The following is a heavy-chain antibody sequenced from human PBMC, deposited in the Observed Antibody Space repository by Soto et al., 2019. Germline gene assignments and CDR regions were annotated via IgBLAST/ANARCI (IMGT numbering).Heavy chain of an antibody. V-gene: IGHV1-69*06. D-gene: IGHD3-3*01. CDR1: GGTFSSYA. J-gene: IGHJ6*02. Sequence: SVKVSCKASGGTFSSYAISWVRQAPGQGLEWMGGIIPIFGTANYAQKFQGRVTMTEDTSTDTAYMELSSLRSEDTAVYYCATGLRKSEFWSGAPGYYYYYGMDVWGQGTTVSVSS. CDR3: ATGLRKSEFWSGAPGYYYYYGMDV. CDR2: IIPIFGTA.